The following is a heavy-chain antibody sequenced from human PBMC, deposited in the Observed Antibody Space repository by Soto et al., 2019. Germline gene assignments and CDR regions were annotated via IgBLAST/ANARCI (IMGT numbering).Heavy chain of an antibody. Sequence: PGGSLRLSCAASGFTFSSYAMHWVRQAPGKGLEWVAVISYGGSNKYYADSVKGRFTISRDNSKNTLYLQMNSLRAEDTAVYYCARATGYSSSAHDYWGQGTLVTVSS. J-gene: IGHJ4*02. V-gene: IGHV3-30-3*01. CDR1: GFTFSSYA. CDR2: ISYGGSNK. CDR3: ARATGYSSSAHDY. D-gene: IGHD6-13*01.